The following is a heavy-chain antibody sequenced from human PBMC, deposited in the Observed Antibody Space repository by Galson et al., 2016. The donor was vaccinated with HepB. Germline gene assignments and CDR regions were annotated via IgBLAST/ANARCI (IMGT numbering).Heavy chain of an antibody. V-gene: IGHV3-30-3*01. D-gene: IGHD2-15*01. CDR1: GFTFSYYA. Sequence: SLRLSCAASGFTFSYYAMHWVRQAPGKGLEWVALISHDGTSKYYADSLKGQFTISRDNSKNTLYLQMSSLRVEDTAVYYCARTYLLDYWGQGTPVTVSS. CDR2: ISHDGTSK. J-gene: IGHJ4*02. CDR3: ARTYLLDY.